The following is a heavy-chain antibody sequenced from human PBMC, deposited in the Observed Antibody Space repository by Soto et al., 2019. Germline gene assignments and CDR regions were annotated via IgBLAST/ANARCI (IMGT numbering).Heavy chain of an antibody. CDR1: RGTFSSYA. D-gene: IGHD6-13*01. CDR3: ARGLYGIAAAGLLGYYYYGMDV. J-gene: IGHJ6*02. V-gene: IGHV1-69*13. Sequence: SVKVCCKASRGTFSSYAISWVRQAPGQGLEWMGGIIPIFGTANYAQKFQGRVTITADESTSTAYMELSSLRSEDTAVYYCARGLYGIAAAGLLGYYYYGMDVWGQGTTVTVSS. CDR2: IIPIFGTA.